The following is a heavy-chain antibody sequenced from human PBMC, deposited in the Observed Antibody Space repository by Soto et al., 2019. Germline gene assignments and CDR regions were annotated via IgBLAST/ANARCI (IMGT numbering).Heavy chain of an antibody. D-gene: IGHD1-7*01. V-gene: IGHV3-33*01. CDR3: ARDSVELASNYYYYGMDV. J-gene: IGHJ6*02. CDR1: GFTFSSYG. CDR2: IWYDGSNK. Sequence: LRLSCAASGFTFSSYGMHWVRQAPGKGLEWVAVIWYDGSNKYYADSVKGRFTISRDNSKNTLHLQMNSLRAEDTAVYYCARDSVELASNYYYYGMDVWGQGTTVTVSS.